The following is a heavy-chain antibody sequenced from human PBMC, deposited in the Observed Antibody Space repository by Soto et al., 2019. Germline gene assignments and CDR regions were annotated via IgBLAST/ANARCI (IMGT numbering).Heavy chain of an antibody. Sequence: ASVKVSCKASGYSFTDYHVHWVRQAPGQGLEWLGRINPKSGGTSTAQKFQGWVTMTRDRSISTVYMELTRLRSDDTAVYFCARGHSTDCSNGVCSFFYNHEMDVWGQGTTVT. J-gene: IGHJ6*02. CDR1: GYSFTDYH. CDR2: INPKSGGT. D-gene: IGHD2-8*01. V-gene: IGHV1-2*04. CDR3: ARGHSTDCSNGVCSFFYNHEMDV.